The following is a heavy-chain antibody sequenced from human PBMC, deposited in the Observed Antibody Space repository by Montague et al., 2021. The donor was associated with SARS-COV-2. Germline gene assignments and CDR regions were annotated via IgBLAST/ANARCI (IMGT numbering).Heavy chain of an antibody. Sequence: SETLSLTCTVSGGSISSSSYYWGWIRQPPGKGLEWIGSISYSGSTXYKPSLKSRVTISVDTSKNQFSLKLSSVTAADTAVYYCARHQHIVVVIAIPGWFDPWGQGTLVTVSS. V-gene: IGHV4-39*01. CDR2: ISYSGST. D-gene: IGHD2-21*01. CDR1: GGSISSSSYY. CDR3: ARHQHIVVVIAIPGWFDP. J-gene: IGHJ5*02.